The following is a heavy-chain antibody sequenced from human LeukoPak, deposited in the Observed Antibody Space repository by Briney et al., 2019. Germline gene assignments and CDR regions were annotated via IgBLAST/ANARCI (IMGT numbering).Heavy chain of an antibody. CDR3: VKYHNSCYSV. D-gene: IGHD2-21*01. V-gene: IGHV3-64D*06. Sequence: GGSLRLSCSASGFTFNIYAMQWVRQAPGKGLEYVSAISTDGGGTYYADSVKGRFTISRDNSKNTLYLQMSSLRTEDTAVYYCVKYHNSCYSVWGQGTLVAVSS. CDR2: ISTDGGGT. J-gene: IGHJ4*02. CDR1: GFTFNIYA.